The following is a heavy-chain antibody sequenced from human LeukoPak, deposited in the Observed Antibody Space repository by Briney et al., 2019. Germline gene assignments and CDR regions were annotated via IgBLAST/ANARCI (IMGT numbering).Heavy chain of an antibody. V-gene: IGHV5-51*01. D-gene: IGHD5-18*01. CDR1: GYSFTSYW. Sequence: GESLKISCKASGYSFTSYWIGRLRQMPGEGLEWMGIIDPSDSDTRYTPSFQGQVTISADKSLTTAYLQWNSLKASDTAMYYCARQTAMGRSGDYWGQGTLVTVSS. CDR2: IDPSDSDT. J-gene: IGHJ4*02. CDR3: ARQTAMGRSGDY.